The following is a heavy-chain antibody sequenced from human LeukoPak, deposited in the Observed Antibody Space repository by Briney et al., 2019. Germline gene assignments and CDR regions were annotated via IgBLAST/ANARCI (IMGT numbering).Heavy chain of an antibody. D-gene: IGHD5-24*01. Sequence: GGSLRLSCAASGFTFSSYAMSWVRQAPGKGLEWVSTITNSGGSTYYADSVKGLFTISRDNSKNTLYLQMNSLRAEDTAVYHCAKSAGRDGYRDVFDIWGQGTVVTVSS. CDR3: AKSAGRDGYRDVFDI. CDR1: GFTFSSYA. CDR2: ITNSGGST. V-gene: IGHV3-23*01. J-gene: IGHJ3*02.